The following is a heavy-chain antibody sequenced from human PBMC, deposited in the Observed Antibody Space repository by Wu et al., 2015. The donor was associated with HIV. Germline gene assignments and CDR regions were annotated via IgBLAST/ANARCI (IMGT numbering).Heavy chain of an antibody. D-gene: IGHD3-9*01. CDR3: ARDHGSYYDILTGYYGPFDY. V-gene: IGHV1-18*01. CDR1: GYTFTTYG. J-gene: IGHJ4*02. Sequence: VQLVQSGAEVKKPGASVKVSCKASGYTFTTYGISWVRQAPGQGLEWVGWISAYNGDTNYVQTLQGRVTMTTDTSTSTAYMELRSLRSDDTAVYFCARDHGSYYDILTGYYGPFDYWGQGTLVTVSS. CDR2: ISAYNGDT.